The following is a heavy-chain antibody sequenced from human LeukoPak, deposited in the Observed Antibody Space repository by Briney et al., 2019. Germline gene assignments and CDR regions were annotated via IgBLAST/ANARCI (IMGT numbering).Heavy chain of an antibody. D-gene: IGHD1-26*01. CDR3: ARDPYSGSYGNYYYYFMDV. V-gene: IGHV3-48*04. CDR2: ISNSRSTI. Sequence: GGSLRLSCAASGFTFRSYSMNWVRQAPGKGLEWVSYISNSRSTIYYADSVKGRFTISRDNAKNSLYLQMNSLRAEDTAVYYCARDPYSGSYGNYYYYFMDVWGKGTTVTISS. CDR1: GFTFRSYS. J-gene: IGHJ6*03.